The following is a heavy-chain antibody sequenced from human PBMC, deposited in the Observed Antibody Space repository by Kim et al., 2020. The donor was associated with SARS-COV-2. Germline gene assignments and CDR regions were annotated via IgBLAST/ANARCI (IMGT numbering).Heavy chain of an antibody. Sequence: GGSLRLSCAASGFTFSSYAMSWVRQAPGKGLEWVSVIYSGGSSTYYADSVKGRFTISRDNSKNTLYLQMNSLRAEDTAVYYCAVYSGSYSQPPFDYWGQGTLVTVSS. CDR1: GFTFSSYA. CDR2: IYSGGSST. J-gene: IGHJ4*02. CDR3: AVYSGSYSQPPFDY. D-gene: IGHD1-26*01. V-gene: IGHV3-23*03.